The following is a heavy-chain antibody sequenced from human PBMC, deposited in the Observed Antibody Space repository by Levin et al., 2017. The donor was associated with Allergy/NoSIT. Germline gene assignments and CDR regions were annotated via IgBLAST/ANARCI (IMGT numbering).Heavy chain of an antibody. V-gene: IGHV3-53*01. CDR1: GFTISVNY. J-gene: IGHJ3*02. D-gene: IGHD1-26*01. Sequence: GGSLRLSCAASGFTISVNYMSWVRQAPGKGLEWVSVIYSGGSTYYADSVKGRFTISRDNSKNTLYLQMNSLTAEDTAMYYCATKRNSGRLLDAFDIWGQGTMVTVSS. CDR3: ATKRNSGRLLDAFDI. CDR2: IYSGGST.